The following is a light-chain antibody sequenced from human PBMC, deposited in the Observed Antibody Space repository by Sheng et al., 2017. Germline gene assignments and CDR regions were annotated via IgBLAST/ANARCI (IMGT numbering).Light chain of an antibody. J-gene: IGKJ2*01. V-gene: IGKV3-15*01. Sequence: EIVLTQSPGTLSLSPGERATLSCRASQTVSSNYLAWYQQKPGQAPRLLIYGASTRTTGIPARFSGSGSGTEFTLTITSLQSEDFALYYCQQYNNWPQTFGQGTKLEIK. CDR2: GAS. CDR1: QTVSSN. CDR3: QQYNNWPQT.